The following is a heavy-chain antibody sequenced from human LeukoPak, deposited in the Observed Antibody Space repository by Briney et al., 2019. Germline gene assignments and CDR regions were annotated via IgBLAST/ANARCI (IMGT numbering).Heavy chain of an antibody. CDR2: ISSSSSYI. D-gene: IGHD2-15*01. Sequence: GGSLRLSCAASGFTFSSYSMNWVRQAPGKGLEWVSSISSSSSYIYYADSVKGRFTISRDNAKNSLYLQMNSLRAEDTAVYYCARDAPNCSGGSCYFSWFDPWGQGTLVTVSS. V-gene: IGHV3-21*01. CDR3: ARDAPNCSGGSCYFSWFDP. J-gene: IGHJ5*02. CDR1: GFTFSSYS.